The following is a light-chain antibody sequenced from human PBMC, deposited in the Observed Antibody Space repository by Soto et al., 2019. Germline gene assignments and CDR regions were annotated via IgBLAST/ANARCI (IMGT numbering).Light chain of an antibody. CDR2: EVS. CDR3: SSFTSSDTWV. CDR1: SSDVGTYSF. Sequence: QSVLTQPASVSGSPGQSITISCTGSSSDVGTYSFVSWYQQHPGKAPQVLIYEVSNRPSGVSNRFSGSKSGNTASLTISGLQADDEADYYCSSFTSSDTWVFGGGTQLTVL. V-gene: IGLV2-14*01. J-gene: IGLJ2*01.